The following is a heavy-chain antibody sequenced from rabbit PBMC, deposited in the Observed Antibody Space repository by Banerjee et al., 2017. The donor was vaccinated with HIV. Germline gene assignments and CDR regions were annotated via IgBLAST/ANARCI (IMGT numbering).Heavy chain of an antibody. CDR1: GFTISSYH. D-gene: IGHD4-1*01. Sequence: QSLEESGGDLVKPGGTLTLTCTASGFTISSYHICWVHQAPGKGLEWIACIYTSSGNTVYASWAKGRFTISKTSSTTVTLQMTSLTAADTATYFCARDLAGVIGWNFNLWGPGTLVTVS. J-gene: IGHJ4*01. V-gene: IGHV1S40*01. CDR3: ARDLAGVIGWNFNL. CDR2: IYTSSGNT.